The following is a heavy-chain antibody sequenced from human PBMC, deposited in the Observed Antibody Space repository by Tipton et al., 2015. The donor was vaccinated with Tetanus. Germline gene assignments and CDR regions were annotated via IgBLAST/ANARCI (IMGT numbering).Heavy chain of an antibody. Sequence: SLRLSCAASGFTFRSYAMTWVCQAPGKGLEWVSVISANGFSTHHADSVKGRFTISRDSSQNTVFLQMSSLRAEDTAVYYCARDHRLSASYAGWFDPWGQGTLVTVSS. D-gene: IGHD1-26*01. CDR2: ISANGFST. V-gene: IGHV3-23*01. CDR1: GFTFRSYA. CDR3: ARDHRLSASYAGWFDP. J-gene: IGHJ5*02.